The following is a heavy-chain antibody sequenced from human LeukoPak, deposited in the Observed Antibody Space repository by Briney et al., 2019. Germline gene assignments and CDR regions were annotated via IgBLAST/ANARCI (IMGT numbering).Heavy chain of an antibody. CDR2: INAGNGNT. CDR1: GYTFTSYA. J-gene: IGHJ4*02. Sequence: ASVRVSCKASGYTFTSYAMHWVRQAPGQRLEWMGWINAGNGNTKYSQKFQGRVTITRDTSASTAYMELSSLRSEGTAEYYCARDLSSPGPNYWGQGTLVTVSS. CDR3: ARDLSSPGPNY. V-gene: IGHV1-3*01. D-gene: IGHD7-27*01.